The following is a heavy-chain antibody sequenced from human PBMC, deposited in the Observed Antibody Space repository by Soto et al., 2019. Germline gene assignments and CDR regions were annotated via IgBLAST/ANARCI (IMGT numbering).Heavy chain of an antibody. Sequence: QVQLVESGGGVVQPGRSLRLSCAASGFTFSSYAMHWVRQTPGKGLEWVAVISYDGSNKYYADSVKGRFTISRDNSKNTLYLQMNSLRAEETAVYYCARGGGGWFSYYYYGMDVWGQGTTVTVSS. CDR2: ISYDGSNK. CDR3: ARGGGGWFSYYYYGMDV. CDR1: GFTFSSYA. D-gene: IGHD6-19*01. J-gene: IGHJ6*02. V-gene: IGHV3-30-3*01.